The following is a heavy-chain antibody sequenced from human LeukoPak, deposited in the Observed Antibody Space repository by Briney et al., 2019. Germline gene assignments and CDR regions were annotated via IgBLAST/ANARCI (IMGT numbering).Heavy chain of an antibody. V-gene: IGHV3-21*01. CDR3: ARRAPSHDFDS. CDR2: ISTTGSHT. CDR1: GFTFSDYS. J-gene: IGHJ4*02. Sequence: GGSLRLSCVASGFTFSDYSMNWVRQGPGEGPEWVSSISTTGSHTYYAESVKGRFTISRDNAERTLYLGMNSLRAGDTAVYFCARRAPSHDFDSWGQGTLVTVSS.